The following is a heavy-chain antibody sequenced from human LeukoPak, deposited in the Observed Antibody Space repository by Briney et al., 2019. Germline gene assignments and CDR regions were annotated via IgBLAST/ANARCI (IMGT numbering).Heavy chain of an antibody. Sequence: GESLKISCQTSGYSFSSHWIGRVRQMPGKGLEWMVIICPGDSDTRYSPSFEGQVTISADKSTSTAYLQWSSLKASDTAMYYCARHGGDQLFSRAFDMWGQGTMVIVS. J-gene: IGHJ3*02. V-gene: IGHV5-51*01. D-gene: IGHD2-2*01. CDR1: GYSFSSHW. CDR2: ICPGDSDT. CDR3: ARHGGDQLFSRAFDM.